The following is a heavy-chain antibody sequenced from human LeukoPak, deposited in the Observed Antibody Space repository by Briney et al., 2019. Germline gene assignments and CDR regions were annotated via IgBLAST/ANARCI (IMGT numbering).Heavy chain of an antibody. CDR2: IYPGDSDT. CDR1: GSSFTSYW. D-gene: IGHD1-26*01. Sequence: LGESLEISGQGSGSSFTSYWIGWVRQLPGKGLEWMGIIYPGDSDTRYSPSFQGQVTISADKSISTAYLQWSSLKASDTAMYYCASGSYSDYFDYWGQGTLVTVSS. CDR3: ASGSYSDYFDY. J-gene: IGHJ4*02. V-gene: IGHV5-51*01.